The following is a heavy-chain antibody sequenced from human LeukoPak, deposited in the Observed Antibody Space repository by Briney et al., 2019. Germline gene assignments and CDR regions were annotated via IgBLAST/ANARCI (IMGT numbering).Heavy chain of an antibody. Sequence: GGSLRLSCAASGFTFSSSDMSWVRQAPGKGLEWVSGISRSGAHTYYADSVKGRFTISRDNSKNTLYLQMNSLRAEDTAVYYCAKDHRNLELDYWGQGTLVTVSS. CDR1: GFTFSSSD. J-gene: IGHJ4*02. CDR3: AKDHRNLELDY. V-gene: IGHV3-23*01. CDR2: ISRSGAHT. D-gene: IGHD1-1*01.